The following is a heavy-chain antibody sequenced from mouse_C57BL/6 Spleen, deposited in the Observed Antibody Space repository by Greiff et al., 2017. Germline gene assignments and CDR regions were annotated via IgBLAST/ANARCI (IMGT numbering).Heavy chain of an antibody. CDR3: ARRGGSSYVDWYFDV. J-gene: IGHJ1*03. CDR1: GYTFTSYS. Sequence: QVQLQQPGAELVKPGASVKMSCKASGYTFTSYSITWVKQRPGQGLEWIGDIYPGSGSTNYNEKFKSKATLTVDTSSSTAYMQLSSLTSEDSAVYYCARRGGSSYVDWYFDVWGTGTTVTVSS. CDR2: IYPGSGST. V-gene: IGHV1-55*01. D-gene: IGHD1-1*01.